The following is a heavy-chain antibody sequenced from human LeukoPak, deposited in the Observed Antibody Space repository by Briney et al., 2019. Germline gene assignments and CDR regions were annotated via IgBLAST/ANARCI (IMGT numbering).Heavy chain of an antibody. CDR1: GYSLNNGYY. D-gene: IGHD4-17*01. J-gene: IGHJ4*02. Sequence: PSETLSLTSAVSGYSLNNGYYWGGIRQPPGKGLEWIGSIYHSGSTYYNPSLKRRVTISVDTSKNKLTLKLNSVTAADTAVYYCERDLIDYGLDYWGQGTLVTVSS. V-gene: IGHV4-38-2*02. CDR3: ERDLIDYGLDY. CDR2: IYHSGST.